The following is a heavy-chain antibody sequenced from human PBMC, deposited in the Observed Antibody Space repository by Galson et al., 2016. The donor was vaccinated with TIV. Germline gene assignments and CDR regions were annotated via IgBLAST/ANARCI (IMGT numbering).Heavy chain of an antibody. CDR3: ASPNYRSGYYGMDV. D-gene: IGHD3-22*01. CDR2: NST. CDR1: GYTFISHD. J-gene: IGHJ6*02. V-gene: IGHV1-8*02. Sequence: SVKVSCKASGYTFISHDINWVRQATGQGLEWMGNSTGYAQKFQGRVTMTSNISISTAYMELRSLRSEDTAVYYCASPNYRSGYYGMDVWGQGTTVTVSS.